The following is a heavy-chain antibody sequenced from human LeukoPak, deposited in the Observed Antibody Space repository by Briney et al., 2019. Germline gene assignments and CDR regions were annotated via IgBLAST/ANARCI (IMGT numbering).Heavy chain of an antibody. V-gene: IGHV3-30-3*01. CDR2: ISYDGSNK. Sequence: AGGSLRLSCAASGFTFSSYAMHWVRQAPGKGLEWVAVISYDGSNKYHADSVKGRFTISRDNSKNMLYLQMNSLRAEDTAVYYCARESALGWGFYFDYWGQGTLVTVSS. D-gene: IGHD7-27*01. CDR1: GFTFSSYA. J-gene: IGHJ4*02. CDR3: ARESALGWGFYFDY.